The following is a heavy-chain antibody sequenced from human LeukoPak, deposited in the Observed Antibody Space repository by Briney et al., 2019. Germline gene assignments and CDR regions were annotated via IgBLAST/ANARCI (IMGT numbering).Heavy chain of an antibody. V-gene: IGHV1-69*05. CDR3: ARDRVEYSYAHNFDY. CDR2: IIPIFGTA. J-gene: IGHJ4*02. Sequence: SVKVSCKASGGTFSSYAISWVRQAPGQGLEWMGRIIPIFGTANYAQKFQGRVTITTDESTSTAYMQLSSLRSEDTAVYYCARDRVEYSYAHNFDYWGQGTLVTVSS. D-gene: IGHD5-18*01. CDR1: GGTFSSYA.